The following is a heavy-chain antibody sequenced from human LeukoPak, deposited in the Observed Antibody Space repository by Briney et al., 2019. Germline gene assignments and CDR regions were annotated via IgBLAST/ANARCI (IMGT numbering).Heavy chain of an antibody. CDR1: GFTFSSYG. D-gene: IGHD5-24*01. V-gene: IGHV3-30*18. CDR2: ISYDGSNK. CDR3: AKDLGPGSMATSPGFDY. J-gene: IGHJ4*02. Sequence: GRSLRLSCAASGFTFSSYGMHWVRQAPGKGLEWVAVISYDGSNKYYADSVEGRFTISRDNSKNTLYLQMNSLRAEDTALYYCAKDLGPGSMATSPGFDYWGQGTLVTVSS.